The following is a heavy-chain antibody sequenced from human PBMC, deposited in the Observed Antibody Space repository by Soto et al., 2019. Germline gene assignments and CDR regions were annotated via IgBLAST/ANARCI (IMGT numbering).Heavy chain of an antibody. V-gene: IGHV1-24*01. CDR3: ATDRNWNSYGMDV. J-gene: IGHJ6*02. CDR2: FDPEDGET. Sequence: EASVKVSCKVSGYTLTELSMHWVRQAPGKGLEWMGGFDPEDGETIYAQEFQGRVTMTEDTSTDTAYMELGSLRSEDTAVYYCATDRNWNSYGMDVWGQGTTVTVSS. D-gene: IGHD1-20*01. CDR1: GYTLTELS.